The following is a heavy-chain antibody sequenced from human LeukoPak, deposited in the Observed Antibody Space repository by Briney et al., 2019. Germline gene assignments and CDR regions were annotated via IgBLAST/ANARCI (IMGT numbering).Heavy chain of an antibody. Sequence: SETLSLTCTVSGGSISSYYWSWIRQPPGKGLEWIGYIYYSGSTNYNPSLKSRVTISVDTSKNQFPLKLSSVTAADTAVYYCARDAIVAAAGTARETAFDIWGQGTMVTVSS. CDR2: IYYSGST. V-gene: IGHV4-59*01. D-gene: IGHD6-13*01. CDR1: GGSISSYY. J-gene: IGHJ3*02. CDR3: ARDAIVAAAGTARETAFDI.